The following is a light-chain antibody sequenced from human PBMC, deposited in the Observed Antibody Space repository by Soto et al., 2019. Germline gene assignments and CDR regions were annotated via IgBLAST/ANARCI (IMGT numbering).Light chain of an antibody. Sequence: EIVMTQSPATLSVSPGERTTLSCRASQSVGNNLAWYQQKPGQAPRLLIYGAYTRATGIPARFSGSGSGTDFTLTISSLQSEDFAVYYCQQYGSLSWTFGQGTKVDI. J-gene: IGKJ1*01. CDR2: GAY. V-gene: IGKV3-15*01. CDR1: QSVGNN. CDR3: QQYGSLSWT.